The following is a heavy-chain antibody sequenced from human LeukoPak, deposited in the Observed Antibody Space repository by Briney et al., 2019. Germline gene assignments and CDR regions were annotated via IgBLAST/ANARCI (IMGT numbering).Heavy chain of an antibody. Sequence: SETLSLTCAVYGGSFSGYYWSWIRQPPGKGLEWIGEINHSGSTNYNPSLKSRVTISVDTSKNQFSLKLSAVTAADTAVYYCARDHSDYPRVFDYWGQGTLVTVSS. CDR1: GGSFSGYY. CDR2: INHSGST. CDR3: ARDHSDYPRVFDY. V-gene: IGHV4-34*01. J-gene: IGHJ4*02. D-gene: IGHD3-22*01.